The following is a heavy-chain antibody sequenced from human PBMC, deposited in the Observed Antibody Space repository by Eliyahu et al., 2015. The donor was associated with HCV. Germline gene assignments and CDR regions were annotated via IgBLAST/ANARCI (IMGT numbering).Heavy chain of an antibody. D-gene: IGHD6-6*01. Sequence: QVQLQESGPGLVKTSETLSLTCTVSGGSISRYYWSWIRQPPGEGXEWIGXIXYSGXTNYNPSXKSRVTISVDTSKNQFSLKLSSVTAADTAVYYCARDRGELDYSTSRGYSMDVWGQGTTVTVSS. CDR2: IXYSGXT. CDR3: ARDRGELDYSTSRGYSMDV. CDR1: GGSISRYY. J-gene: IGHJ6*02. V-gene: IGHV4-59*01.